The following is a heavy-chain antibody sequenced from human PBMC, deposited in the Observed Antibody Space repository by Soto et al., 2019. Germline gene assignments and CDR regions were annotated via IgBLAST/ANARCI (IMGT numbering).Heavy chain of an antibody. Sequence: ASVKVSCKASGGTFSSYAISWVRQAPGQGLEWMGGIIPIFGTANYAQKFQGRVTITADESTSTAYMELSSLRSEDTAVYYCVSGSPGDAFDIWGQGTMVTVSS. D-gene: IGHD1-26*01. J-gene: IGHJ3*02. CDR2: IIPIFGTA. CDR1: GGTFSSYA. CDR3: VSGSPGDAFDI. V-gene: IGHV1-69*13.